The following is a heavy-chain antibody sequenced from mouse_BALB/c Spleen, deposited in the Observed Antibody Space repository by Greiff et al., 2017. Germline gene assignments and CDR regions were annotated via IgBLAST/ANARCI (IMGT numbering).Heavy chain of an antibody. CDR1: GYTFTSYW. V-gene: IGHV1S81*02. D-gene: IGHD2-4*01. J-gene: IGHJ3*01. CDR2: INPSNGRT. CDR3: ARRENLGINAGFAY. Sequence: QVQLQQPGAELVKPGASVKLSCKASGYTFTSYWMHWVKQRPGQGLEWIGEINPSNGRTNYNEKFKSKATLTVDKSSSTAYMQLSSLTSEDSAVYYCARRENLGINAGFAYWGQGTLVTVSA.